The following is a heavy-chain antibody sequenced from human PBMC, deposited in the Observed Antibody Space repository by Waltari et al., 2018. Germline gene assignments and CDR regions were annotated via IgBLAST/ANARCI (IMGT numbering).Heavy chain of an antibody. D-gene: IGHD6-13*01. CDR1: GFTFSSYS. CDR3: ARAEGGTSPPLIAAAGGDFDY. Sequence: EVQLVESGGGLVQPGGSLRLSCAASGFTFSSYSMNWVRKAPGKGLEWVSYISSSSSTIYYADSVKGRFTISRDNAKNSLYLQMNSLRAEDTAVYYCARAEGGTSPPLIAAAGGDFDYWGQGTLVTVSS. V-gene: IGHV3-48*04. CDR2: ISSSSSTI. J-gene: IGHJ4*02.